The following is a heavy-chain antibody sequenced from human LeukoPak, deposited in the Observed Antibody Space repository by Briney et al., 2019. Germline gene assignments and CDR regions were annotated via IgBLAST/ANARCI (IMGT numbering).Heavy chain of an antibody. D-gene: IGHD6-13*01. V-gene: IGHV3-33*01. Sequence: GGSLRLSCAASGFTFSSYGMHWVRQAPGKGLEWVAVIWYDGSNKYYADSVKGRFTISRDNSKNTLYLQMNSLRAEDTAVYYCARRQAAAGLIYYYYYMDVWGKGTTVTVSS. CDR2: IWYDGSNK. J-gene: IGHJ6*03. CDR3: ARRQAAAGLIYYYYYMDV. CDR1: GFTFSSYG.